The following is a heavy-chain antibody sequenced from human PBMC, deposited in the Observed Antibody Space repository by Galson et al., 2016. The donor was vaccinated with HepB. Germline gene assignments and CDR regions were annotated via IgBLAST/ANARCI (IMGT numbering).Heavy chain of an antibody. D-gene: IGHD2-2*01. CDR3: ARAPTGPLYHYGMDV. Sequence: SLRLSCAVSGFTFSNYWMHWVRQAPGKGLVWISRIKTDGSITDYVDSVKGRFTISRDNAKNTLYLQMNSLRDEDTAVYLCARAPTGPLYHYGMDVWGQGTTVTVSS. J-gene: IGHJ6*02. V-gene: IGHV3-74*01. CDR1: GFTFSNYW. CDR2: IKTDGSIT.